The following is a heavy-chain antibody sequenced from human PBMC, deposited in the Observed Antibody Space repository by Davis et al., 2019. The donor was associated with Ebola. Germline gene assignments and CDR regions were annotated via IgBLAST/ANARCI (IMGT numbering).Heavy chain of an antibody. CDR3: VKGSITMTVVVYFDL. Sequence: GESLKISCAASGFTFDDYAMSWVRQVPGKGLEWVSGINWNSGSTGYADSVKGRFTISRDNAKNSLYLQMSSLRIEDTAVYYCVKGSITMTVVVYFDLWGQGTLVTVSS. CDR1: GFTFDDYA. J-gene: IGHJ4*02. CDR2: INWNSGST. V-gene: IGHV3-20*04. D-gene: IGHD3-22*01.